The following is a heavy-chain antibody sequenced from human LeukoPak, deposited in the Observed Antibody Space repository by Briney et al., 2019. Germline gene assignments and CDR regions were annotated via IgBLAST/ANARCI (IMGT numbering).Heavy chain of an antibody. D-gene: IGHD3-22*01. CDR1: GFTFSSYG. Sequence: GGSLRLSCAASGFTFSSYGMSWVRQAPGKGLEWVSAISGSGGSTYYADSVKGRFTISRDNSKNTLYLQMNSLRAEDTAVYYCAKDQIHVYDSSGGPIDGFDYWGQGTLVTVSS. V-gene: IGHV3-23*01. CDR2: ISGSGGST. J-gene: IGHJ4*02. CDR3: AKDQIHVYDSSGGPIDGFDY.